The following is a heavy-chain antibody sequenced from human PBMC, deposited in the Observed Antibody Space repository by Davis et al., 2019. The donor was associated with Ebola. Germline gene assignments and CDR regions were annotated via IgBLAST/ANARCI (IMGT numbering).Heavy chain of an antibody. CDR3: ARDSGSYYDRGWFDP. CDR2: IYTSGST. V-gene: IGHV4-4*07. Sequence: PGGSLRLSCTVSGGSISSYYWSWIRQPAGKGLEWIGRIYTSGSTNYNPSLKSRVTMSVDTSKNQFSLKLSSVTAADTAVYYCARDSGSYYDRGWFDPWGQGTLVTVSS. D-gene: IGHD3-22*01. J-gene: IGHJ5*02. CDR1: GGSISSYY.